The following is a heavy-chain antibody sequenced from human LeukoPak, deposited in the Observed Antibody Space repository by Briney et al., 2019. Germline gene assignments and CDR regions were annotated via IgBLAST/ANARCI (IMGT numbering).Heavy chain of an antibody. Sequence: PSQTLSLTCTVSGGSISSGGYYWSWIRQPPGKGLEWIGYIYHSGSTYYNPSLKSRVTISVDRSKNQFSLKLSSVTAADTAVYYCARDEVSDYVWESYRPPLWGQGTLVTVSS. D-gene: IGHD3-16*02. CDR3: ARDEVSDYVWESYRPPL. V-gene: IGHV4-30-2*01. CDR1: GGSISSGGYY. J-gene: IGHJ4*02. CDR2: IYHSGST.